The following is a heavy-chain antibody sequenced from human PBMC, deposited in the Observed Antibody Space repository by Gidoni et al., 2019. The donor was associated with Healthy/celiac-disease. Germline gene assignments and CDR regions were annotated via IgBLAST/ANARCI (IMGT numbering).Heavy chain of an antibody. CDR1: GFTFSSYA. CDR3: AKDVLFWVPAAKRLWTGNWFDP. D-gene: IGHD2-2*01. J-gene: IGHJ5*02. Sequence: EVQLLESGGGLVQPGGSLRLSCAASGFTFSSYAMSWVRQAPGKGLEWVSAISGSGGSTYYADSVKGRFTISRDNSKNTLYLQMNSLRAEDTAVYYCAKDVLFWVPAAKRLWTGNWFDPWGQGTLVTVSS. V-gene: IGHV3-23*01. CDR2: ISGSGGST.